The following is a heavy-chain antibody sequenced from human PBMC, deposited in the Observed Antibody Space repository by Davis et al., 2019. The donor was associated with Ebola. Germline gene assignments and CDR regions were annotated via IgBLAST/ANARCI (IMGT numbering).Heavy chain of an antibody. D-gene: IGHD3-10*01. J-gene: IGHJ5*02. Sequence: AASVKVSCKASGNTPTGYYMHWVRQAPGQGPEWMGRINPRTSGTNYAQKFQGRVTMTWDTSISTAYMELSRLRSDDTAVYYCARDPPPLIIMVRGRLDPWGQGTLVTVSS. CDR2: INPRTSGT. CDR1: GNTPTGYY. V-gene: IGHV1-2*06. CDR3: ARDPPPLIIMVRGRLDP.